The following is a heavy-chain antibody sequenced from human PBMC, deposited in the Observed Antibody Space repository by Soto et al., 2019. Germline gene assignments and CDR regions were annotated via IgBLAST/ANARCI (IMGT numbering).Heavy chain of an antibody. CDR2: INPSGGST. V-gene: IGHV1-46*01. J-gene: IGHJ4*02. CDR3: ARCHRGLRCHLDY. CDR1: GYTFTSYY. Sequence: GASVKVSCKASGYTFTSYYMHWVRQAPGQGLEWMGIINPSGGSTSYAQKFQGRVTMTRDTSVNSAYLHLSSLTSDDTAVYFCARCHRGLRCHLDYWGQGTLVTVSS. D-gene: IGHD4-17*01.